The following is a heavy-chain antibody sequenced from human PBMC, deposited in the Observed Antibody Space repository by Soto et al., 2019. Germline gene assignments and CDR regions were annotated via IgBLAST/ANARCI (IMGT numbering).Heavy chain of an antibody. CDR2: IVVGSGNT. CDR3: AADPGYSYGYHYYYGMDV. CDR1: GFTFTSSA. V-gene: IGHV1-58*01. D-gene: IGHD5-18*01. Sequence: SVKVSCKASGFTFTSSAVQWVRQARVQRLEWIGWIVVGSGNTNYAQKFQERVTITRDMSTSTAYMELSSLRSEDTAVYYCAADPGYSYGYHYYYGMDVWGQGTTVTVSS. J-gene: IGHJ6*02.